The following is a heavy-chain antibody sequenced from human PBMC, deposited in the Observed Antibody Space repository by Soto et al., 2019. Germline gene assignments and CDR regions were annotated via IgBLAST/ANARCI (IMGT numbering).Heavy chain of an antibody. CDR2: IYPGDSET. Sequence: EVQLEQSGAEMRKPGESLKISCKGYGDTFTNYWIGWVRQMPGRGLEWMGSIYPGDSETRYSPSFQGQVTISAAKSISTTYLQGTSLKASDTAMYYCARLASFLTGYFGAWRDYSYHGLDVWGQGTTVTVS. CDR3: ARLASFLTGYFGAWRDYSYHGLDV. J-gene: IGHJ6*02. V-gene: IGHV5-51*01. CDR1: GDTFTNYW. D-gene: IGHD3-9*01.